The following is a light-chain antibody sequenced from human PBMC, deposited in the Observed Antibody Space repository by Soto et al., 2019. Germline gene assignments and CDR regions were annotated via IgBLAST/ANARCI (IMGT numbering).Light chain of an antibody. J-gene: IGLJ3*02. CDR1: NSNIGSNL. CDR3: AVWDDSLSGGV. Sequence: QSVLTQPPSASGAPGQRVTISCSGRNSNIGSNLVFWYQQLPGTAPKLLIYTNDQRPSGVPDRFSGSKSGTSASLAIRGLRSEDEADYYCAVWDDSLSGGVFGGGTKVTVL. V-gene: IGLV1-47*01. CDR2: TND.